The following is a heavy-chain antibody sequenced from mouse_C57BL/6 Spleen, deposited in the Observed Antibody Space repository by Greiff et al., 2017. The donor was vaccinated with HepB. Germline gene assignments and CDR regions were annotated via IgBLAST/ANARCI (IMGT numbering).Heavy chain of an antibody. Sequence: EVKVEESGEGLVKPGGSLKLSCAASGFTFSSYAMSWVRQTPEKRLEWVAYISSGGDYIYYADTVKGRFTISRDNARNTLYLQMSSLKSEDTAMYYCTREEDDGYYFDYWGQGTTLTVSS. CDR1: GFTFSSYA. CDR3: TREEDDGYYFDY. CDR2: ISSGGDYI. D-gene: IGHD2-3*01. J-gene: IGHJ2*01. V-gene: IGHV5-9-1*02.